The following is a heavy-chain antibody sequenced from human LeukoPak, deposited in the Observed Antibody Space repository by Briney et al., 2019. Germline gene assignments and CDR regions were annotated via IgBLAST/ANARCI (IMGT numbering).Heavy chain of an antibody. D-gene: IGHD1-26*01. Sequence: KSSETLSLTCTVSGGSISSYYWSWIRQPPGKGLEWIGYIYYSGSTNYNPSLKSRVTISVDTSKNQFSLKLSSVTAADTAVYYCARGSQYYYYYMDVWGKGTTVTISS. CDR3: ARGSQYYYYYMDV. J-gene: IGHJ6*03. CDR2: IYYSGST. V-gene: IGHV4-59*01. CDR1: GGSISSYY.